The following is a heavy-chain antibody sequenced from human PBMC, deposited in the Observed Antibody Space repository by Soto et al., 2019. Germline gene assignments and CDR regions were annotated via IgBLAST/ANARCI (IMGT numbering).Heavy chain of an antibody. Sequence: EVQLLESGGGLVQPGGSLRLSCAATGFNFNYFDMSWVRLAPGKGLEWVSSISGGGGSPDYADSVTGRFTTSRDNSKNILYLQMSSLSAEDTAVYYCARKGLVRCNNHDAFDIWGPGTLVTVSP. CDR1: GFNFNYFD. CDR3: ARKGLVRCNNHDAFDI. CDR2: ISGGGGSP. V-gene: IGHV3-23*01. D-gene: IGHD2-21*01. J-gene: IGHJ3*02.